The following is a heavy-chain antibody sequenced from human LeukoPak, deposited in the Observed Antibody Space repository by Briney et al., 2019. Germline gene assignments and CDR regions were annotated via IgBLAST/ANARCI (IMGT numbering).Heavy chain of an antibody. J-gene: IGHJ5*02. CDR1: GFTLSNYG. CDR2: IRNDGYRK. D-gene: IGHD3-10*01. V-gene: IGHV3-30*02. CDR3: AEDRFYGSGRAPNWFDP. Sequence: GGSLRLSCTASGFTLSNYGMHWVRQAPGEGLEWLALIRNDGYRKHYADSVKGRFTISRDIFKNTLYLQMNSLRAEDTAVYYCAEDRFYGSGRAPNWFDPWGQGTLVTVSS.